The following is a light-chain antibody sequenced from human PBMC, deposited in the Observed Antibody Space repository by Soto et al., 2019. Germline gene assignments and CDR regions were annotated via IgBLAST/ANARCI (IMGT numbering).Light chain of an antibody. Sequence: EIVMTQSPATLSVSPGEIATLSCSASQSVRSNLAWYQQKPGQAPRLLIYGASTRATGVPARFSGSGSGTDFTLIISSLQSDDFATYYCQQYNTYSRTFGQGTKVDIK. CDR3: QQYNTYSRT. V-gene: IGKV3-15*01. CDR2: GAS. CDR1: QSVRSN. J-gene: IGKJ1*01.